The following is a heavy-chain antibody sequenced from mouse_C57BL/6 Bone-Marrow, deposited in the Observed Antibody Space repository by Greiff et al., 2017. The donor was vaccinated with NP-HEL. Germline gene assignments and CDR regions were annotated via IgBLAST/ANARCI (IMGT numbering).Heavy chain of an antibody. V-gene: IGHV4-1*01. CDR2: INPDSSTI. CDR3: ARPGGSSYFAY. CDR1: GVDFSRYW. J-gene: IGHJ3*01. Sequence: EAGGVDFSRYWMSWVRRAPGKGLEWIGEINPDSSTINYAPSLKDEFIISRDNAKNTLYLQMSKVRSEDTALYYCARPGGSSYFAYWGQGTLVTVSA. D-gene: IGHD1-1*01.